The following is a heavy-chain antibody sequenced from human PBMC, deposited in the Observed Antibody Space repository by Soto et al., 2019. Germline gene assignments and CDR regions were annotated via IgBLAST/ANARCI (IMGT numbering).Heavy chain of an antibody. CDR2: IYYSGST. J-gene: IGHJ4*02. V-gene: IGHV4-39*01. CDR3: ARRGVERGYDY. Sequence: QLQLQESGPGLVKPSETLSLTCTVSGGSISSSSYYWGWIRQPPGKGLEWIGRIYYSGSTYYNPSLKSRVTMSVDTSKNQFSLKLSSVTAADTAVYYCARRGVERGYDYWGQGTLVTVSS. CDR1: GGSISSSSYY. D-gene: IGHD3-22*01.